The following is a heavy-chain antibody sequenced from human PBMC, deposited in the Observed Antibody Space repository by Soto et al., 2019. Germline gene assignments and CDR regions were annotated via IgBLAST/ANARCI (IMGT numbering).Heavy chain of an antibody. Sequence: PGGSLRLSCAVSGFTFSDYYMTWIRQAPGKGLEWVSYISSSTSHTNYADSVKGRFTISRDNSKNTLYLQMNSLRDEDTAVYYCARPGGYFDYWGQGTLVTVSS. CDR3: ARPGGYFDY. CDR1: GFTFSDYY. CDR2: ISSSTSHT. V-gene: IGHV3-11*06. D-gene: IGHD3-10*01. J-gene: IGHJ4*02.